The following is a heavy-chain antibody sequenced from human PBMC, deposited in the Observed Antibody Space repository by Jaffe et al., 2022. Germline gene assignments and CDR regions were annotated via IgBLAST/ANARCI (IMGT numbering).Heavy chain of an antibody. CDR2: ISWDGGST. V-gene: IGHV3-43D*04. CDR1: GFTFDDYA. J-gene: IGHJ3*02. Sequence: EVQLVESGGVVVQPGGSLRLSCAASGFTFDDYAMHWVRQAPGKGLEWVSLISWDGGSTYYADSVKGRFTISRDNSKNSLYLQMNSLRAEDTALYYCAKDMAAVGATTVHAFDIWGQGTMVTVSS. D-gene: IGHD1-26*01. CDR3: AKDMAAVGATTVHAFDI.